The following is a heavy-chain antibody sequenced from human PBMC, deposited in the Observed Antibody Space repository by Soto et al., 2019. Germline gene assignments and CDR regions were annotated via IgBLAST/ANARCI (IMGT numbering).Heavy chain of an antibody. J-gene: IGHJ6*03. V-gene: IGHV3-23*01. Sequence: EVQLLESGGGLVQPGGSLRLSCAASGFTFSSYAMSWVRQAPGKGLEWVSAISGSGGSTNYADSVEGRFTISRDNSKNSLYLQMNSLRAEDTAVYYCAKRGGGYSGYDANYYYYYDMDVWGKGTTVTVSS. CDR1: GFTFSSYA. CDR3: AKRGGGYSGYDANYYYYYDMDV. CDR2: ISGSGGST. D-gene: IGHD5-12*01.